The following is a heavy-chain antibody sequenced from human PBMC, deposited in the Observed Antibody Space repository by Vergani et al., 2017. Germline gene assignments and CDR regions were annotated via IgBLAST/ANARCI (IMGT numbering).Heavy chain of an antibody. CDR1: GFTFDDYA. CDR3: AKIVVPQDAFDI. V-gene: IGHV3-9*01. CDR2: ISWNSGSI. J-gene: IGHJ3*02. Sequence: EVQLVESGGGLVQPGRSLRLSCAASGFTFDDYAMHWVRQAPGKGLEWVSGISWNSGSIGYADSVKGRFTISRDNAKNSLYLQMNSLRAEDTALYYCAKIVVPQDAFDIWGQGTMVTVSS. D-gene: IGHD3-22*01.